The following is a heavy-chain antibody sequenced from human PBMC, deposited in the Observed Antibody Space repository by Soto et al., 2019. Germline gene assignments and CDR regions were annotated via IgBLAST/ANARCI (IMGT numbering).Heavy chain of an antibody. CDR3: ASRYCACPVDF. V-gene: IGHV5-51*01. CDR2: VNPGDSDT. CDR1: GCSSVSYC. J-gene: IGHJ4*02. D-gene: IGHD2-8*02. Sequence: FLRIRNKGAGCSSVSYCIGGVLKMPGKGLEWMGIVNPGDSDTRYSPSFQGQVTLSADRSISTAYLQWSSLKASDTAIYYCASRYCACPVDFWGQATLVTVSS.